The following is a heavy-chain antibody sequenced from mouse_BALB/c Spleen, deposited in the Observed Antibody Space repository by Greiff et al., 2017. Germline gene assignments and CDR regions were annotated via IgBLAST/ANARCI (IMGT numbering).Heavy chain of an antibody. V-gene: IGHV5-17*02. J-gene: IGHJ3*01. CDR1: GFTFSSFG. CDR2: ISSGSSTI. D-gene: IGHD3-2*02. Sequence: EVKLMESGGGLVQPGGSRKLSCAASGFTFSSFGMHWVRQAPEKGLEWVAYISSGSSTIYYADTVKGRFTISRDNPKNTLFLQMTSLRSEDTAMYYCARERRGTSGSFAYWGQGTLVTVSA. CDR3: ARERRGTSGSFAY.